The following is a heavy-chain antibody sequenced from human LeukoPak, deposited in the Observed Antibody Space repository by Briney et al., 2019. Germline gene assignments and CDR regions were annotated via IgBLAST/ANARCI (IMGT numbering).Heavy chain of an antibody. CDR1: GYSISSGYY. V-gene: IGHV4-38-2*02. CDR2: FYHSGST. Sequence: SETLSLTCTVSGYSISSGYYWGWIRQPPGKGLEWIGSFYHSGSTFYNSSLKSRVTISVKTSKNQFSLKLSSVTAADTAVYYCAREKSSSSGYYTDAFDIWGQGTMVTVSS. D-gene: IGHD3-22*01. CDR3: AREKSSSSGYYTDAFDI. J-gene: IGHJ3*02.